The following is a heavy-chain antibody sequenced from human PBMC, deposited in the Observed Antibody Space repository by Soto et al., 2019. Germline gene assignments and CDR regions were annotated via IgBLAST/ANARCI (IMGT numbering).Heavy chain of an antibody. CDR3: AREEPRYYYYGMDV. V-gene: IGHV3-33*01. Sequence: QVQLVESGGGVVQPGRSLRLSCAASGFTFSSYGMHWVRQAPGKGLEWVAVIWYDGSNKYYADSVKGRFTISRDNSKNTRDLQMNSLRAEETAVYYCAREEPRYYYYGMDVWGQGTTVTVSS. CDR2: IWYDGSNK. CDR1: GFTFSSYG. J-gene: IGHJ6*02.